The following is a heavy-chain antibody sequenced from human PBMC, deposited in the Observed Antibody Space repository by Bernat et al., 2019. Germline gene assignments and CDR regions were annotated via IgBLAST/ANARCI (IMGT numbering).Heavy chain of an antibody. V-gene: IGHV3-21*01. Sequence: EVQLVESGGGLVKPGGSLRLSCAASGFTFSSYSMNWVRQAPGKGLEWVSSISSSSSYIYYADSVKGRFTISRDNAKNSLYLQMNSLRAEDTAVYYCARDTSPLPPSSSWYGSYFNGRDVWGPGTTVTVSS. CDR3: ARDTSPLPPSSSWYGSYFNGRDV. J-gene: IGHJ6*02. D-gene: IGHD6-13*01. CDR1: GFTFSSYS. CDR2: ISSSSSYI.